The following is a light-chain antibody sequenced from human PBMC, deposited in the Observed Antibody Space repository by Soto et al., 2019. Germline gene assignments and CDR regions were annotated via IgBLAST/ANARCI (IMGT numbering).Light chain of an antibody. Sequence: QSVLTQPASVSGSPGQSITISCTGTSSDVGGYNYVSWYQQHPGKAPKLMIYDVSNRPSGVSNRFSGSKSGNTASLAISGLQAEDEADYYCQSYDISPSGFHVFGTGTKVTVL. CDR2: DVS. V-gene: IGLV2-14*01. CDR1: SSDVGGYNY. CDR3: QSYDISPSGFHV. J-gene: IGLJ1*01.